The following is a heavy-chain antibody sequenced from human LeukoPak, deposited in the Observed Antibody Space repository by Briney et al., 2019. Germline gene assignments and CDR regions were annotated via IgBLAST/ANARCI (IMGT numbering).Heavy chain of an antibody. V-gene: IGHV4-34*01. CDR3: ARDRHYDSSGLGD. D-gene: IGHD3-22*01. CDR2: INHSGST. J-gene: IGHJ4*02. CDR1: GGSFSGYY. Sequence: SETLSLTCAVYGGSFSGYYWSWIRQPPGKGLEWIGEINHSGSTNYNPSLKSRVTISVDTSKNQFSLKLSSVTAADTAAYYCARDRHYDSSGLGDWGQGTLVTVSS.